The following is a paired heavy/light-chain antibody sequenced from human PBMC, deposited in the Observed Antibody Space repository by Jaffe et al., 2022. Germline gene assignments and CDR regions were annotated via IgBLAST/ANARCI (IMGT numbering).Light chain of an antibody. CDR2: EDN. CDR3: QSYDSSNHDV. CDR1: SGSIASNY. Sequence: NFMLTQPHSVSESPGKTVTISCTGSSGSIASNYVQWYQQRPGSAPTTVIYEDNQRPSGVPDRFSGSIDSSSNSASLTISGLKTEDEADYYCQSYDSSNHDVFGGGTKLTVL. V-gene: IGLV6-57*02. J-gene: IGLJ3*02.
Heavy chain of an antibody. D-gene: IGHD4-17*01. CDR1: GGSISSGSYY. V-gene: IGHV4-61*02. CDR3: ASRRHTVINPNTIYYYYMDV. Sequence: QVQLQESGPGLVKPSQTLSLTCTVSGGSISSGSYYWSWIRQPAGKGLEWIGRIYTSGSTNYNPSLKSRVTISVDTSKNQFSLKLSSVTAADTAVYYCASRRHTVINPNTIYYYYMDVWGKGTTVTVSS. CDR2: IYTSGST. J-gene: IGHJ6*03.